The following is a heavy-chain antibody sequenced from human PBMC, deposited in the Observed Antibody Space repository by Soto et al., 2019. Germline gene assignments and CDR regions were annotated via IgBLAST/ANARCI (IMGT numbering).Heavy chain of an antibody. V-gene: IGHV1-18*04. D-gene: IGHD3-3*01. Sequence: ASVKVSYKASGYTFTSCVIRWVRQAPGQGVKWMGWISAYNGNTHYAPKLQGRITMTTDPSTSTAHPEPERLNHGAQAVYYFAREDDYDFWSGYRKTWFDSWGQGTLVTVSS. CDR1: GYTFTSCV. CDR2: ISAYNGNT. CDR3: AREDDYDFWSGYRKTWFDS. J-gene: IGHJ5*01.